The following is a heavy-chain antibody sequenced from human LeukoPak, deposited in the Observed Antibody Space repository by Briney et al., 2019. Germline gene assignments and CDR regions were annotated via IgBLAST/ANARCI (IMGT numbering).Heavy chain of an antibody. CDR3: ARNLWFGELCH. CDR2: IKQDGSEK. Sequence: GGSLRLSCAASGFTFSSYWMSWVRQAPGKGLEWVANIKQDGSEKYYVDSVKGRFTISRDNSKNTLYLQMNSLRAEDTAVYYCARNLWFGELCHWGQGTLVTVSS. D-gene: IGHD3-10*01. CDR1: GFTFSSYW. J-gene: IGHJ4*02. V-gene: IGHV3-7*01.